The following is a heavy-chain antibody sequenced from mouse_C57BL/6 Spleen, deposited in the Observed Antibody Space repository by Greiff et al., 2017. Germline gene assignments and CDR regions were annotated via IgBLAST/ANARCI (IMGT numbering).Heavy chain of an antibody. Sequence: VQLKESGPELVKPGASVKMSCKASGYTFTDYNMHWVKQSHGKSLEWIGYINPNNGGTSYNQKFKGKATLTVNKSSSTAYMELRSLTSEDSAVYYCARTAYGSSYGFMDYWGQGTSVTVSS. CDR3: ARTAYGSSYGFMDY. CDR1: GYTFTDYN. J-gene: IGHJ4*01. D-gene: IGHD1-1*01. V-gene: IGHV1-22*01. CDR2: INPNNGGT.